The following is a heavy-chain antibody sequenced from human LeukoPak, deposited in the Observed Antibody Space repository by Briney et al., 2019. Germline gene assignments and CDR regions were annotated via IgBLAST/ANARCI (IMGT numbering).Heavy chain of an antibody. CDR1: GFTFSTYG. CDR2: ISYDGSYK. J-gene: IGHJ4*02. CDR3: ARAYYYDSSGYYPGD. D-gene: IGHD3-22*01. Sequence: HPGRSLRLSCAASGFTFSTYGMHWVRQSPGKGLEWVAVISYDGSYKEYADSVKGRFTISRDNSKNTLYLQMNSLRAEDTAVYYCARAYYYDSSGYYPGDWGQGTLVTVSS. V-gene: IGHV3-30*03.